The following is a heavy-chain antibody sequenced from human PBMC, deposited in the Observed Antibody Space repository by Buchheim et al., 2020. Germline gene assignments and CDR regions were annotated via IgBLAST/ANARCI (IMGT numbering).Heavy chain of an antibody. J-gene: IGHJ4*02. V-gene: IGHV3-48*02. CDR1: GFTFSSNS. CDR3: ARGDCSSASCYLYDFDY. Sequence: EVQLVESGGGLVQPGGSLRLSCAASGFTFSSNSMNWVRQAPGKGLEWVSYISSSSSTIYYADSVKGRFTIYRDNARNSLYLQMNSLRDEDTAVYYCARGDCSSASCYLYDFDYWGQGTL. D-gene: IGHD2-2*01. CDR2: ISSSSSTI.